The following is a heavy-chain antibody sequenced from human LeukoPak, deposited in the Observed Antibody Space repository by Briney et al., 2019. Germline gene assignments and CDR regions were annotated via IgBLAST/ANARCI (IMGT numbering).Heavy chain of an antibody. D-gene: IGHD4-17*01. J-gene: IGHJ4*02. CDR2: ISYDGSNK. Sequence: GGSLRLSCAASGFTFSSYGMHWVRQAPGKGLEWVAVISYDGSNKYYADSVKGRFTISRDNSKNTLYLQMNSLRAEDTAVYYCAKDRPYGDYTIDYWGQGTLVTVSS. V-gene: IGHV3-30*18. CDR3: AKDRPYGDYTIDY. CDR1: GFTFSSYG.